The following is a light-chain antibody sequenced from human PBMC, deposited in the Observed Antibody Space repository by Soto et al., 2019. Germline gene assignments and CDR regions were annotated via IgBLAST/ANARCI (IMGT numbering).Light chain of an antibody. CDR3: QQYNSYWLT. J-gene: IGKJ4*01. Sequence: DIQMTQSPSTLSSSVGDIFTITCRASQSISSWLAWYQQKPGKAPKLLIYDASSLESGVPSRFSGSGSGTEFTLTISSLQPDDFATYYCQQYNSYWLTFGGGTKVDI. V-gene: IGKV1-5*01. CDR1: QSISSW. CDR2: DAS.